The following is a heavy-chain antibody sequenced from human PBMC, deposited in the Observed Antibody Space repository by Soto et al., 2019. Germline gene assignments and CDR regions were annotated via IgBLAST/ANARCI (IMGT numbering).Heavy chain of an antibody. D-gene: IGHD4-4*01. CDR1: GGTFSSYT. Sequence: SVKVSCKASGGTFSSYTISWVRQAPGQGLEWMGRIIPILGIANYAQKFQGRVTITADKSTSTAYMELSSLRSEDTAVYYCARALYSNYRYYYYMDVWGKGPTVTVSS. J-gene: IGHJ6*03. V-gene: IGHV1-69*02. CDR3: ARALYSNYRYYYYMDV. CDR2: IIPILGIA.